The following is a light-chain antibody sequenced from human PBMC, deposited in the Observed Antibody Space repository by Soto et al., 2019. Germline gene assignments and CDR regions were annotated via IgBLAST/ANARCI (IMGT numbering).Light chain of an antibody. V-gene: IGKV3-15*01. Sequence: EIVMTQSPSTLSVSKGERATLSCRASQSVSSNFLDWYQQKPGQAPRLLIYGASTRATGIPARFSGSGSGTEFTLTISSLQSEDFAVYYCQQYNNWPGWTFGQGTKVDI. CDR2: GAS. CDR3: QQYNNWPGWT. CDR1: QSVSSN. J-gene: IGKJ1*01.